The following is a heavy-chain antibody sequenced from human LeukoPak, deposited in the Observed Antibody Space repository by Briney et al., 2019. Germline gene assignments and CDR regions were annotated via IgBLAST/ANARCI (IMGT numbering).Heavy chain of an antibody. CDR1: GGSFSGYY. CDR3: ARGTMTTVTYYFDY. CDR2: INHSGST. Sequence: PSETLSLTCAVYGGSFSGYYWSWIRQPPGRGLEWIGEINHSGSTNYNPSLKSRVTISVDTSKNQFSLKLSSVTAADTAVYYCARGTMTTVTYYFDYWGQGTLVTVSS. D-gene: IGHD4-17*01. J-gene: IGHJ4*02. V-gene: IGHV4-34*01.